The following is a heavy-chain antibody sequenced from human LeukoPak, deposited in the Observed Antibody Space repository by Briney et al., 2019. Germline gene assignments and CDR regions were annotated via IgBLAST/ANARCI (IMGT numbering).Heavy chain of an antibody. CDR1: GFTFSSYS. CDR3: AREGGSGSYLGLGY. Sequence: PGGSLRLSCAASGFTFSSYSMNWVRQAPGKGLEWVSSISSSSSYIYYADSVKGRFTISRDNAKNSLYLQMNSLRAEDTAVYYCAREGGSGSYLGLGYWGQGTLVTISS. CDR2: ISSSSSYI. J-gene: IGHJ4*02. V-gene: IGHV3-21*01. D-gene: IGHD3-10*01.